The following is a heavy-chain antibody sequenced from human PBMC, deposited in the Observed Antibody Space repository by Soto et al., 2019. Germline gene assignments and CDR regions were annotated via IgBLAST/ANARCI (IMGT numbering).Heavy chain of an antibody. CDR1: GGTFSSYA. Sequence: QVQLVQSGAEVKKPGSSVKVSCKASGGTFSSYAISWVRQAPGQGLEWMGGIIPIFGTANYAQKFQGRVTITADKSTSTAYMELSSLRSEDTAVYYCARDEQKGIAVAAEAEYFQHWGQGTLVTVSS. D-gene: IGHD6-19*01. J-gene: IGHJ1*01. CDR2: IIPIFGTA. CDR3: ARDEQKGIAVAAEAEYFQH. V-gene: IGHV1-69*06.